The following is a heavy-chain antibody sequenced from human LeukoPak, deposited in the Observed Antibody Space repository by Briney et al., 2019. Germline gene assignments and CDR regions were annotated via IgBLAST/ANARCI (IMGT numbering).Heavy chain of an antibody. CDR2: VYKSGGT. Sequence: SETLSLTCTVSGGSISTYLWNWIRQPPGQGLEWIGYVYKSGGTYNNPSLRSRVAISMDTSNSQFSLRLTSVTAADTAVYYCARDAGGTWFDPWGQGILVTVSS. CDR3: ARDAGGTWFDP. CDR1: GGSISTYL. V-gene: IGHV4-59*01. J-gene: IGHJ5*02.